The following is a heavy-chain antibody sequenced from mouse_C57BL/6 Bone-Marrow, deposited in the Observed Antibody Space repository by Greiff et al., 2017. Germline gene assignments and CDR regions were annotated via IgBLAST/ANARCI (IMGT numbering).Heavy chain of an antibody. D-gene: IGHD2-13*01. J-gene: IGHJ2*01. CDR2: IHPNSGTT. CDR3: ARGGEYEDY. V-gene: IGHV1-64*01. CDR1: GYTFTSYW. Sequence: QVQLQQPGAELVKPGASVKLSCKASGYTFTSYWMHWVKQRPGQGLEWIGMIHPNSGTTNYNEKFKGKATLTVDKSSSTAYMQLTSLTSADSAVYFCARGGEYEDYWGQGTTLTVSS.